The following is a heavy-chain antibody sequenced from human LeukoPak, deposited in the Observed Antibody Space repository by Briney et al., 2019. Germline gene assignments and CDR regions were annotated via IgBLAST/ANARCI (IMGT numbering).Heavy chain of an antibody. CDR3: HSNWKIDETFFDY. J-gene: IGHJ4*02. V-gene: IGHV3-73*01. Sequence: GGSLRLSCATSGFTFSGATIYWVRKASGKGLEWLGRIRSKNNNYATDYSESVEGRIAISRDESKSTSYLHLMNLQTEDTALYYCHSNWKIDETFFDYWGQGTQVAVSS. CDR2: IRSKNNNYAT. D-gene: IGHD1-20*01. CDR1: GFTFSGAT.